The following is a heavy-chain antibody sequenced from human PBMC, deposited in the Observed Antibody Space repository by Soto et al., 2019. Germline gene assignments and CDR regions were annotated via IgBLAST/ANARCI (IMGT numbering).Heavy chain of an antibody. D-gene: IGHD3-22*01. J-gene: IGHJ3*02. Sequence: ASVKVSCKASGYTFTSYDINWVRQATGQGLEWMGWMNPNSGNTGYAQKFQGRVTMTRNTSISTAYMELSSLRSEDTAGYYCIYDSRPAGDAFDIWGQGTMVTVSS. CDR2: MNPNSGNT. V-gene: IGHV1-8*01. CDR3: IYDSRPAGDAFDI. CDR1: GYTFTSYD.